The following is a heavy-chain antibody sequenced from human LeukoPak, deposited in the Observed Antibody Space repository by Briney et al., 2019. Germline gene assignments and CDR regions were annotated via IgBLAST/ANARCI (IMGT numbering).Heavy chain of an antibody. V-gene: IGHV4-39*07. J-gene: IGHJ6*03. CDR3: EREGSGYSPRYSYYYYYYMDV. Sequence: TSETLSLTCTVSGGSISSSSYYWGWIRQPPGKGLEWIGSIYYSGSTYYNPSLKSRVTISVDTSKNQFSLKLSSVTAADTAVYYCEREGSGYSPRYSYYYYYYMDVWGKGTTVTVSS. CDR1: GGSISSSSYY. CDR2: IYYSGST. D-gene: IGHD3-22*01.